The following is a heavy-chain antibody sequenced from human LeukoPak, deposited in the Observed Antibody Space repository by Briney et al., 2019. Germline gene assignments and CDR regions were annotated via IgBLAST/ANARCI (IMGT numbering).Heavy chain of an antibody. CDR1: GFTVSTNY. CDR2: IYSGGST. V-gene: IGHV3-66*01. J-gene: IGHJ3*01. CDR3: ARVGYSYAFDV. D-gene: IGHD1-1*01. Sequence: GGSLRLSCAASGFTVSTNYMTWVRQAPGKGLEWVSVIYSGGSTYFADSVKGRFTISRDNSKNTLYLQMNSLRAEDTAVYYCARVGYSYAFDVWGQGTMVTVSS.